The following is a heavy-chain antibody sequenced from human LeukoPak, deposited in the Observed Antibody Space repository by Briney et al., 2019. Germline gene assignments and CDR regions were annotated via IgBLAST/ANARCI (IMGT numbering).Heavy chain of an antibody. D-gene: IGHD6-19*01. J-gene: IGHJ6*03. V-gene: IGHV3-23*01. Sequence: PGGSLRLSCAASGFTFSSYAMSWVRQAPGKGLEWVSAISGSGGSTYYADSVKGRFTISRDNSKNTLYLQMNSLRAEDTAVYYCAKDREGSGWYRGASLADYYMDVWGKGTTVTVSS. CDR3: AKDREGSGWYRGASLADYYMDV. CDR2: ISGSGGST. CDR1: GFTFSSYA.